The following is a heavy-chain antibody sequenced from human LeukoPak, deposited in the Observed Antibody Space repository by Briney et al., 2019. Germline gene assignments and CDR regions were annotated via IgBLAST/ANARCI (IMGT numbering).Heavy chain of an antibody. J-gene: IGHJ4*02. CDR1: GFTFSSYA. CDR2: ISSSSSYI. Sequence: AGGSLRLSCAASGFTFSSYAMHWVRQAPGKGLEWVSSISSSSSYIYYADSVKGRFTISRDNAKNSLYLQMNSLRAEDTAVYYCARGGYSSSWYPYYFDYWGQGTLVTVSS. CDR3: ARGGYSSSWYPYYFDY. V-gene: IGHV3-21*01. D-gene: IGHD6-13*01.